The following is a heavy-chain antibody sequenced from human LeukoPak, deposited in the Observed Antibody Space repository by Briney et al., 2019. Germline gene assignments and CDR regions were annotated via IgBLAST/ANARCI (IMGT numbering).Heavy chain of an antibody. Sequence: GESLKISCKGSGYSFADSWVAWVRQMPGKGLEWMAIIYPGDSDTRYSPSFEGQVTISADKSISTAYLQWSSLKASDTAMYYCATLAVAGTPSHFDYWGQGTLVTVSS. CDR1: GYSFADSW. D-gene: IGHD6-19*01. CDR2: IYPGDSDT. CDR3: ATLAVAGTPSHFDY. J-gene: IGHJ4*02. V-gene: IGHV5-51*01.